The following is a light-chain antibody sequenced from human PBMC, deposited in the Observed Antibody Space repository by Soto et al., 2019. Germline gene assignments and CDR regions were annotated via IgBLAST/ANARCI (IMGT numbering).Light chain of an antibody. Sequence: EIVLTQSPATLSLSPGERATLSCRASQSVSSYLAWYQQKPGQAPRLLIYDASNRATGIPARFSGSGSGTDFTLTISILVPEDFAVYYCQQRSNWPPTFGQGTKLEIK. CDR2: DAS. CDR3: QQRSNWPPT. V-gene: IGKV3-11*01. CDR1: QSVSSY. J-gene: IGKJ2*01.